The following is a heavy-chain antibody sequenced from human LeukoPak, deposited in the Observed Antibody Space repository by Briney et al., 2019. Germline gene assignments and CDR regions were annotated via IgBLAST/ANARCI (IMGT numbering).Heavy chain of an antibody. D-gene: IGHD3-10*01. V-gene: IGHV4-59*01. CDR2: IYYSGST. CDR3: ARAGALGLQFDY. CDR1: GGSISSYY. Sequence: SETLSLTCTDSGGSISSYYWSWIRQPPGKGLEWIGYIYYSGSTNYNPSLKSRVTISVDTSKNQFSLKLSSVTAADTAVYYCARAGALGLQFDYWGQGTLVTVSS. J-gene: IGHJ4*02.